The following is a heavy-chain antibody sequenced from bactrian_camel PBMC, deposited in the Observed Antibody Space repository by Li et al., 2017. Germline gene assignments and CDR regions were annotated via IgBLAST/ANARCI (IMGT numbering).Heavy chain of an antibody. V-gene: IGHV3S26*01. CDR1: GDTSSSYC. D-gene: IGHD3*01. Sequence: HVQLVESGGGSVQAGGSLKLSCEVSGDTSSSYCMGWFRRAPGKDREGVAAMHIGAGTTSYADSVKGRFTISQDNAKNIIYLQMSSLTPDDTAMYYCAAGTRIIVGDYCDGITTWGQGTQVTVS. CDR2: MHIGAGTT. J-gene: IGHJ6*01. CDR3: AAGTRIIVGDYCDGITT.